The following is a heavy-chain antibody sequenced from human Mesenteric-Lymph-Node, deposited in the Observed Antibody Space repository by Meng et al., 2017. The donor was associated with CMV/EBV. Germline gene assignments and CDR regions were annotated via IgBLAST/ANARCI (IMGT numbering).Heavy chain of an antibody. D-gene: IGHD2-15*01. V-gene: IGHV3-48*03. CDR1: GFPFNNYE. CDR3: ASTRWTGHFDY. J-gene: IGHJ4*02. Sequence: GGSLRLSCVASGFPFNNYENIWVRQAPGKGLEWISYISSSGDAIFYADSVKGRFTISRDDAKNSLYLQMNSLRAEDTAVYYCASTRWTGHFDYWGQGTLVTVSS. CDR2: ISSSGDAI.